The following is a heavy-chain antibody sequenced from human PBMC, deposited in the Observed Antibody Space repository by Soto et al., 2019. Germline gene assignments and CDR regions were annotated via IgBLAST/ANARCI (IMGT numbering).Heavy chain of an antibody. D-gene: IGHD1-26*01. V-gene: IGHV3-11*01. CDR2: ISSSGSAI. Sequence: PGGSLRLSCAASGFTFSDYYMSWIRQAPGKGLEWVSYISSSGSAIYYVDSVKGRFTISRDNAKNSLYLQMSSLRAEDTAVYYCARDPGRWDTDYWGQGTLVTVSS. CDR3: ARDPGRWDTDY. CDR1: GFTFSDYY. J-gene: IGHJ4*02.